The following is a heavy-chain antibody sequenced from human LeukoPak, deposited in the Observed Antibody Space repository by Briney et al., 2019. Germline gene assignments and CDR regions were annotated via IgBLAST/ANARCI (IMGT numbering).Heavy chain of an antibody. CDR3: ARAPRDSSGYYMRSFDY. Sequence: SETLSLTCTVSGYSISRDCYWGWIRQPPGQGLEWIGGIYHSGYTYYYPSLKSRVTISVDTSKNQFSPKLSSVAAADRAVYYCARAPRDSSGYYMRSFDYWGQGTLVTVSS. CDR1: GYSISRDCY. J-gene: IGHJ4*02. V-gene: IGHV4-38-2*02. D-gene: IGHD3-22*01. CDR2: IYHSGYT.